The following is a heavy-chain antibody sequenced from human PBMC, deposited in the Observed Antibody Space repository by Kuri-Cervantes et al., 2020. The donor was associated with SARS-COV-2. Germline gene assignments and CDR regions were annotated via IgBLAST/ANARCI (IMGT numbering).Heavy chain of an antibody. J-gene: IGHJ4*02. D-gene: IGHD2-21*01. CDR1: GFNFSTTD. Sequence: GESLKISCVASGFNFSTTDMNWVRQAPGKGLEWVTFISSDGKNKKCMAPGKGRFTISRDNSQNTLHLQMKSLRDEDTAIYYCATDRAGVHDFWGQGTLVTVSS. CDR3: ATDRAGVHDF. V-gene: IGHV3-30*03. CDR2: ISSDGKNK.